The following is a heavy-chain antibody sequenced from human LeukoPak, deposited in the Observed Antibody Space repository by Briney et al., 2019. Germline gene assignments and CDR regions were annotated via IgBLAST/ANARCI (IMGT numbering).Heavy chain of an antibody. V-gene: IGHV4-39*02. Sequence: SETLSLTCTVYGGSISSSSYYWGWIRQPPGKGLEWIGSIYYSGSTYYNPSLKSRVTISVDTSKNQFSLKLSSVTAADTAVYYCTRDREVAGPDSWGQGTLVTVSS. CDR1: GGSISSSSYY. J-gene: IGHJ4*02. D-gene: IGHD6-19*01. CDR3: TRDREVAGPDS. CDR2: IYYSGST.